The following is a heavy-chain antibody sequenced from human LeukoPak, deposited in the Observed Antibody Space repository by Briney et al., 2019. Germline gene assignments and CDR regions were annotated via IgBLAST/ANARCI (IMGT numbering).Heavy chain of an antibody. CDR3: ARPLSISGYYYDAFDI. D-gene: IGHD3-22*01. CDR2: IYYSGST. V-gene: IGHV4-59*08. CDR1: GSSISSYY. J-gene: IGHJ3*02. Sequence: PSETLSLTCTVSGSSISSYYWSWIRQPPGKGLEWIGYIYYSGSTNYNPSLKSRVTISVDTSKNQFSLKLSSVTAADTAVYYCARPLSISGYYYDAFDIWGQGTMATVSS.